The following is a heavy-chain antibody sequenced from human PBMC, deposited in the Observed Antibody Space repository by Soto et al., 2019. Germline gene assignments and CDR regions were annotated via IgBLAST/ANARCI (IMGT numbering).Heavy chain of an antibody. J-gene: IGHJ4*02. CDR3: ARVSEYYDIPQVDY. D-gene: IGHD3-22*01. CDR2: MNPNSGNT. CDR1: GYTFTSYD. Sequence: ASVKVSCKASGYTFTSYDINWVRQATGQGLEWMGWMNPNSGNTGYAQKFQGRVTMTRNTSISTAYMELSSLRSEDTAVYYCARVSEYYDIPQVDYWGQGTLVTVSS. V-gene: IGHV1-8*01.